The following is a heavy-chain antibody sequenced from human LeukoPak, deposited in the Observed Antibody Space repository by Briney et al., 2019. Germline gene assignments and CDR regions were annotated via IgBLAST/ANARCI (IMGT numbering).Heavy chain of an antibody. CDR2: INPNSGGT. CDR1: GYTFTGYY. CDR3: ASRNRPSYYYDSSGYYWDY. D-gene: IGHD3-22*01. V-gene: IGHV1-2*02. J-gene: IGHJ4*02. Sequence: GALVKVSCKASGYTFTGYYMHWVRQAPGQGLEWMGWINPNSGGTNYAQKFQGRVTMTRDTSISTAYMELSRLRSDDTAVYYCASRNRPSYYYDSSGYYWDYWGQGTLVTVSS.